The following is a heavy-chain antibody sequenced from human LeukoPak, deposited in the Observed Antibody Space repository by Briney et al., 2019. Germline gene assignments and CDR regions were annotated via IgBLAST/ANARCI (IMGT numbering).Heavy chain of an antibody. D-gene: IGHD1-26*01. Sequence: GESLKISCGASGYIFTNYWIGWVRQMPGKGLEWMGIIYPTDSDTRYSPSFQGQVTISVDRSITTAYLQWSSLEASDTAMYYCARRVGEVGAIHYYYYYMDVWGKGTTVTVSS. CDR3: ARRVGEVGAIHYYYYYMDV. J-gene: IGHJ6*03. CDR2: IYPTDSDT. CDR1: GYIFTNYW. V-gene: IGHV5-51*01.